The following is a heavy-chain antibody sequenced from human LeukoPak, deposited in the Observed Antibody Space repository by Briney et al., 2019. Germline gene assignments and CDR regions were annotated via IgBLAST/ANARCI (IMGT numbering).Heavy chain of an antibody. Sequence: PGGSLRLSCAASGFTFSNYSMNWVRQAPGKGLEWVGRIKSKSNGGTTDYTAPVKGRFAISRDDSKNTLYLQMSSLETEDTAVYYCTTEFGSGYYFDYWGQGTLVTVSS. CDR2: IKSKSNGGTT. CDR1: GFTFSNYS. CDR3: TTEFGSGYYFDY. J-gene: IGHJ4*02. V-gene: IGHV3-15*01. D-gene: IGHD6-19*01.